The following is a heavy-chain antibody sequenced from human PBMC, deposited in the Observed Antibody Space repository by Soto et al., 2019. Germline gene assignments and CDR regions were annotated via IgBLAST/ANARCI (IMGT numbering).Heavy chain of an antibody. CDR3: ARDRAGYRSSWYPFDY. V-gene: IGHV4-34*01. CDR1: GGSFSGYY. D-gene: IGHD6-13*01. J-gene: IGHJ4*02. CDR2: INHSGST. Sequence: SETLSLTCAVYGGSFSGYYWSWIRQPPGKGLEWIGEINHSGSTNYNPSLKSRVTISVDTSKNQFSLKLSSVTAADTAVYYCARDRAGYRSSWYPFDYWGQGTLVTVSS.